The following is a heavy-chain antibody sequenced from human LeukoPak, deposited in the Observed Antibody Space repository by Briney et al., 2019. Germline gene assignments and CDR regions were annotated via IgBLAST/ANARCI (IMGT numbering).Heavy chain of an antibody. D-gene: IGHD6-19*01. CDR3: ARSSSGWTNDY. CDR1: GFTFSSYA. J-gene: IGHJ4*02. CDR2: ISYDGSNK. Sequence: PGGSLRLSCAASGFTFSSYAMHWVRQAPGKGLEWVAAISYDGSNKYYADSVKGRYTISRDNSKNTLYLQMNSLRAEDTAVYYCARSSSGWTNDYWGQGTLVTVSS. V-gene: IGHV3-30*01.